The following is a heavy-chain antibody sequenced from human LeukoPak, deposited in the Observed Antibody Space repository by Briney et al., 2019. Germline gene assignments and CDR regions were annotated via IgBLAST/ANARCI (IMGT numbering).Heavy chain of an antibody. CDR2: IWHDGGEK. J-gene: IGHJ5*02. CDR1: GFTFSSYA. V-gene: IGHV3-33*01. CDR3: ARGWAVAGNPNWFDP. D-gene: IGHD6-19*01. Sequence: PGGSLRLSCAASGFTFSSYAMHWVRQAPGKGLEWVAVIWHDGGEKHYEDSVKGRFTISRGNSKNTLYLQMNSLRAEDTAVYYCARGWAVAGNPNWFDPWGQGTLVTVSS.